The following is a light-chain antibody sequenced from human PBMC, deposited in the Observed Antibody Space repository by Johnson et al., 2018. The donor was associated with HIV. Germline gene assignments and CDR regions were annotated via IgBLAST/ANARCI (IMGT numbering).Light chain of an antibody. Sequence: HSVLTQPPSVSAAPGQKVTISCSGSSSNVGNNYVSWYQCLPGTAPKLLIFENNKRPSGIPDRFSGSKSGTSATMGITGLQTGDEADYYCGTWASSLSGYVFGAGTKSTVL. J-gene: IGLJ1*01. CDR2: ENN. V-gene: IGLV1-51*02. CDR3: GTWASSLSGYV. CDR1: SSNVGNNY.